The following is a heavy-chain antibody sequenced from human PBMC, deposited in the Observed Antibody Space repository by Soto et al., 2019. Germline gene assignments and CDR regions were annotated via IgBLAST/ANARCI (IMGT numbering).Heavy chain of an antibody. Sequence: PSETLSLTGAAHKGSFTDYFCTWIRQSPWKGLEWIGEINHRGGATYNPSLRSRGTISIDTSKNHFSLSLRSLTAADTAVYYCVARGMTYDFMSGRQPFDPWGHGTLVTVSS. CDR1: KGSFTDYF. CDR2: INHRGGA. V-gene: IGHV4-34*01. D-gene: IGHD3-3*01. J-gene: IGHJ5*02. CDR3: VARGMTYDFMSGRQPFDP.